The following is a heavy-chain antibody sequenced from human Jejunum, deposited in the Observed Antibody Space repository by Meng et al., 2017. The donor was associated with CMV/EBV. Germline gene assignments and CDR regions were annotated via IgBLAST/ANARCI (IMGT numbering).Heavy chain of an antibody. CDR1: RGAISSSSYY. CDR3: ARWTRGPRDAFDI. Sequence: SRGAISSSSYYWGWIRRPPGKGLEWIGGIYYSGSTYYNPSLKSRVTISVDTSKNQFSRKLSSVTAADTAVYYCARWTRGPRDAFDIWGQGTMVTVSS. J-gene: IGHJ3*02. V-gene: IGHV4-39*07. D-gene: IGHD2-2*01. CDR2: IYYSGST.